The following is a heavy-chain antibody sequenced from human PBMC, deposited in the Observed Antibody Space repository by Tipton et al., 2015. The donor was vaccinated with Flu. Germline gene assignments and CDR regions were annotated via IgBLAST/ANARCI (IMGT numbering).Heavy chain of an antibody. Sequence: GLVKPSETLSLTCTVSGGSISSYYWSWIRQPPGKGLEYIGYIYDSGSTNYNPSLKSRVTISADTSKNQFALKLNSVTAADTAVYYCARARRGGSYRYHYYNGMDVWGQGTTVTVSS. CDR1: GGSISSYY. V-gene: IGHV4-59*13. CDR3: ARARRGGSYRYHYYNGMDV. J-gene: IGHJ6*02. D-gene: IGHD3-16*02. CDR2: IYDSGST.